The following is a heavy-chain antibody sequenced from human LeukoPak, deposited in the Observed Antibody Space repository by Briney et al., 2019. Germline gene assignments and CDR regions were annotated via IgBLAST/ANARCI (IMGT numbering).Heavy chain of an antibody. J-gene: IGHJ4*02. CDR3: ARGRSSPRY. CDR2: INHSGST. Sequence: PSETLSLTCAVYGGSFSGYYWSWIRQPPGKGLEWIGEINHSGSTNYNPSLKSRVTISVDTSKNQFSLKLSSVTAADTAVYYCARGRSSPRYWGQGTLVTVSS. CDR1: GGSFSGYY. V-gene: IGHV4-34*01. D-gene: IGHD6-13*01.